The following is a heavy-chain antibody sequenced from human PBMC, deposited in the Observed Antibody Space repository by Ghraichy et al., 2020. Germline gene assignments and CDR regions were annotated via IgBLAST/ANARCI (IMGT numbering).Heavy chain of an antibody. CDR1: GFSLSTSGVG. D-gene: IGHD2-2*01. J-gene: IGHJ6*02. CDR3: AHSSVVPAAIVSYYYGMDV. Sequence: SGPTLVKPTQTLTLTCTFSGFSLSTSGVGVGWIRQPPGKALEWLALIYWNDDKRYSPSLKSRLTITKDTSKNQVVLTMTNMDPVDTATYYCAHSSVVPAAIVSYYYGMDVWGQGTTVTVSS. V-gene: IGHV2-5*01. CDR2: IYWNDDK.